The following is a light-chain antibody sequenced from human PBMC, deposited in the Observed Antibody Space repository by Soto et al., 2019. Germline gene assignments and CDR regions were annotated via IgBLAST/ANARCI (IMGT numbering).Light chain of an antibody. CDR2: EVT. CDR1: SSDVGSYNY. V-gene: IGLV2-8*01. CDR3: SSYAGSNNVV. Sequence: QSALTQPPSASGSPGQSVTISCTGTSSDVGSYNYVSWYQQHPGKAPKLMIFEVTKRPSGVPDRFSGSKSGNTASLTVSGLQAEDEADYYCSSYAGSNNVVFCGGTKQTVL. J-gene: IGLJ2*01.